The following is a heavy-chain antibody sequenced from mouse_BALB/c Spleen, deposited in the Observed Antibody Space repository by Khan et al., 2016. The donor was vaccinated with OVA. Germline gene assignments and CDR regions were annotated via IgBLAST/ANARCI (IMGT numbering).Heavy chain of an antibody. CDR3: TRSGYGSFAY. V-gene: IGHV1S81*02. CDR2: INPSNGGT. D-gene: IGHD2-2*01. CDR1: GYTFTTYY. J-gene: IGHJ3*01. Sequence: QVRLQQSGAELVKTGASVKLSCQASGYTFTTYYMYWVKQRPGQGLEWIGEINPSNGGTNFNEKFKSKATLTVDKSSYTAYMQLSSLTSEDSAVYYCTRSGYGSFAYWGQGTLVTVSA.